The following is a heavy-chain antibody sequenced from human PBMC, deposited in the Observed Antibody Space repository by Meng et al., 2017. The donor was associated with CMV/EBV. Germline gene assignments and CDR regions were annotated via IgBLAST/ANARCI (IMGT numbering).Heavy chain of an antibody. D-gene: IGHD3-10*01. CDR3: ARDYGSGKDY. V-gene: IGHV3-21*01. CDR1: GFTFSSYS. Sequence: EVQLVESGXXXXXPXXSXXLSCAASGFTFSSYSMNWVRQAPGKGLEWVSSISSSSSYIYYADSVKGRFTISRDNAKNSLYLQMNSLRAEDTAVYYCARDYGSGKDYWGQGTLVTVSS. CDR2: ISSSSSYI. J-gene: IGHJ4*02.